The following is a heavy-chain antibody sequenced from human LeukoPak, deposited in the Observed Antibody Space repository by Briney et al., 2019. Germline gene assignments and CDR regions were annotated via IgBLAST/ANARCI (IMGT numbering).Heavy chain of an antibody. Sequence: SQTLSLTCTVSGGAISSSSAYGGWIRQPPGKGLEWIVCIYYSGTTYYNPSLKSRVTLSVDTSRNQFSLKLSSVTAADTAVSYCARLRDIVVIPAADANWFDPWGQGTLVTVSS. CDR3: ARLRDIVVIPAADANWFDP. D-gene: IGHD2-2*01. CDR1: GGAISSSSAY. J-gene: IGHJ5*02. CDR2: IYYSGTT. V-gene: IGHV4-39*01.